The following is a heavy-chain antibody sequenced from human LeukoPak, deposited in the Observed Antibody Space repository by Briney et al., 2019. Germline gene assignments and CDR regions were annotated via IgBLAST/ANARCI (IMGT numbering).Heavy chain of an antibody. D-gene: IGHD2-8*01. Sequence: GGSLRLSCAASGSTFSDYYMSWIRQAPGKGLEWVSYISSSGSTIYYADSVKGRFTISRDNAKNSLYLQMNSLRAEDTAVYYCARLMSSSFYYYYMDVWGKGTTVTVSS. CDR2: ISSSGSTI. CDR1: GSTFSDYY. J-gene: IGHJ6*03. CDR3: ARLMSSSFYYYYMDV. V-gene: IGHV3-11*01.